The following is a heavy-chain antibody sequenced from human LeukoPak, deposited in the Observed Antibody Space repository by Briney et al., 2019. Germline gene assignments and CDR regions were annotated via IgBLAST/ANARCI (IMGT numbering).Heavy chain of an antibody. CDR3: ARAIHYYDSSGYRGAFDI. V-gene: IGHV1-18*01. CDR1: GYTFTSYG. CDR2: ISAYNGNT. Sequence: AASVTVSCKASGYTFTSYGISWVRQAPGQGLEWMGWISAYNGNTNYAQKLQGRVTMTTDTSTSTAYMELRSLRSDDTAVYYCARAIHYYDSSGYRGAFDIWGQGTMVTVSS. D-gene: IGHD3-22*01. J-gene: IGHJ3*02.